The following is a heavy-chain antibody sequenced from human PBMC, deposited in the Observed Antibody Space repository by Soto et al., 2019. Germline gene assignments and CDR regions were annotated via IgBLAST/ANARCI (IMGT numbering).Heavy chain of an antibody. CDR1: GGSISSGGYS. V-gene: IGHV4-30-2*01. Sequence: SETLSLTCAVSGGSISSGGYSWSWIRQPPGKGLEWIGYIYHSGSTYCNPSLKSRVTISVDRSKNQFSLKLSSVTAADTAVYYCAREGRYSYGYFDYWGQGTLVTVSS. D-gene: IGHD5-18*01. CDR3: AREGRYSYGYFDY. J-gene: IGHJ4*02. CDR2: IYHSGST.